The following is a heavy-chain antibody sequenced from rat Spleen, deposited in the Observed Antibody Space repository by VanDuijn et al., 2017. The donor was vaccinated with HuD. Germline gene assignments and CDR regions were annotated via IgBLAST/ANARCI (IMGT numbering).Heavy chain of an antibody. J-gene: IGHJ3*01. CDR2: ISSDGTT. CDR1: GFSLTSNG. CDR3: TSPFRWFAY. Sequence: QVQLKESGPGLVQPSQTLSLTCTVSGFSLTSNGVSWVRQPPGKGLEWITAISSDGTTYYNSPLKSRLSISRDTSKSQVFLRMNNLQNEDTAIYFCTSPFRWFAYWGQGTLVTVSS. V-gene: IGHV2S12*01.